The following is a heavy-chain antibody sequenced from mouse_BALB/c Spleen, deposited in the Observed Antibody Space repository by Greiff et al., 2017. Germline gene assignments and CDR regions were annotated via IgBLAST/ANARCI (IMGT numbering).Heavy chain of an antibody. CDR3: ARLDGNYPYYFDY. CDR2: ISSGGSYT. Sequence: VESGGGLVKPGGSLKLSCAASGFTFSSYAMSWVRQTPEKRLEWVATISSGGSYTYYPDSVKGRFTISRDNAKNTLYLQMSSLRSEDTAMYYCARLDGNYPYYFDYWGQGTTLTVSS. J-gene: IGHJ2*01. V-gene: IGHV5-9-3*01. CDR1: GFTFSSYA. D-gene: IGHD2-1*01.